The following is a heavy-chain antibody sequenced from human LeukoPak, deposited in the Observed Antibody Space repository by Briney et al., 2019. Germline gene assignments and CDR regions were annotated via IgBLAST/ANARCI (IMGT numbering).Heavy chain of an antibody. D-gene: IGHD3-10*01. Sequence: GGSVRLSCAASGFTFSTHGMNWVRQAPGKGLEWVSFIDTSSSYKYYADSVKGRFTISRDNAKNSLYLQTKSLRADDTALYYCARGRSITLLRGVAISDGFDIWGQGTMVTVSS. J-gene: IGHJ3*02. CDR3: ARGRSITLLRGVAISDGFDI. CDR1: GFTFSTHG. V-gene: IGHV3-21*01. CDR2: IDTSSSYK.